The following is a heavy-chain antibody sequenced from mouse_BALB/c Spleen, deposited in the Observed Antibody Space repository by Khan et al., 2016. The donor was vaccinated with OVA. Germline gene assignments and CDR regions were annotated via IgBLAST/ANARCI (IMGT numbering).Heavy chain of an antibody. J-gene: IGHJ3*01. CDR2: INTETGEP. CDR1: GYTFTDYS. D-gene: IGHD2-2*01. V-gene: IGHV9-2-1*01. CDR3: ARRVYGYNWFAY. Sequence: QIQLVQSGPELKKPGETVKISCKASGYTFTDYSMHWVKQAPGKGLKWMGWINTETGEPTYADDFKGRFAFSLETSASTAFLQINNLKNEDTATYCGARRVYGYNWFAYWGQGTLVTVSA.